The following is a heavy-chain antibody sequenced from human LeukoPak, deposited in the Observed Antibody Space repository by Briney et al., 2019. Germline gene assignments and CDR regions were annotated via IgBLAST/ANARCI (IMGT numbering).Heavy chain of an antibody. V-gene: IGHV5-51*01. CDR3: ARHGSLADYYGRSGFWYFNL. J-gene: IGHJ2*01. CDR2: IYLGDSDT. CDR1: GYSFASYW. D-gene: IGHD3-22*01. Sequence: GESLKISCQVSGYSFASYWIGWVRQMPGQGLEWMGIIYLGDSDTRYSPSFQGQVTIAGDKSINTAYLQWSSLKATDTAMYYCARHGSLADYYGRSGFWYFNLWGRGTMVTVSS.